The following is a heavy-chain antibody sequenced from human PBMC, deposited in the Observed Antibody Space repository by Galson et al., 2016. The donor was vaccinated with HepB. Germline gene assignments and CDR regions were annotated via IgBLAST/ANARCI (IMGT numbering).Heavy chain of an antibody. D-gene: IGHD3-22*01. CDR2: SSAYIGNI. V-gene: IGHV1-18*04. CDR3: ARGGDSSSGFCDY. CDR1: GYTFTKYG. J-gene: IGHJ4*02. Sequence: SVKVSCKASGYTFTKYGITWVRQAPGQGLEWMGWSSAYIGNINYSPKFQDRVTMTTDTSATTAYMELNSLRSDDTAVYYCARGGDSSSGFCDYWGQGILVTVST.